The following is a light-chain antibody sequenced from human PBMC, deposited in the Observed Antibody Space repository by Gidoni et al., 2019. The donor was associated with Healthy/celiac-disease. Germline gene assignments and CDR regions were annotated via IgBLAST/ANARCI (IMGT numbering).Light chain of an antibody. CDR3: QSYDSSNVV. J-gene: IGLJ2*01. Sequence: NFMLTQPPSVSASPGKTVTISCTRSSGSIASNYVQWYQQRPGSAPTTVIYEDNQRPSGVPERFSGSIDSSSNSASLTISGLKTEDEADYYCQSYDSSNVVFGGGTKLTVL. V-gene: IGLV6-57*03. CDR2: EDN. CDR1: SGSIASNY.